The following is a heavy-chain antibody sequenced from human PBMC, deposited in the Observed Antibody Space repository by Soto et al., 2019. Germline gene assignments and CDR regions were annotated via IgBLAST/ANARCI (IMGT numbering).Heavy chain of an antibody. CDR3: ARSVFP. J-gene: IGHJ5*02. CDR1: GGSISTGGYY. Sequence: QVQLQESGPGLVKPSQTLSLTCTVSGGSISTGGYYWNWIRQHPGKGLEWIGYFYYSGSTYYNPTLKSRVTISVNTSKNQFARKLSSVTAADTAVYYCARSVFPWGQGTLVTVSS. V-gene: IGHV4-31*03. CDR2: FYYSGST.